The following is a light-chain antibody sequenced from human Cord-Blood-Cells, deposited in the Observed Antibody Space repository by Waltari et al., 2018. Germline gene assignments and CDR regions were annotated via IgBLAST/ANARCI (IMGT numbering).Light chain of an antibody. CDR1: RRDVGGYNY. J-gene: IGLJ1*01. Sequence: QSALTQPASVSGSPGQSITISCTGTRRDVGGYNYVSCYQQHPGKATKLMIYDVSNRPSGVSNRFSGSKSGNTASLTISGLQAEDEPDYYCSSYTSSSTLDVFGTGTKVTVL. CDR3: SSYTSSSTLDV. CDR2: DVS. V-gene: IGLV2-14*01.